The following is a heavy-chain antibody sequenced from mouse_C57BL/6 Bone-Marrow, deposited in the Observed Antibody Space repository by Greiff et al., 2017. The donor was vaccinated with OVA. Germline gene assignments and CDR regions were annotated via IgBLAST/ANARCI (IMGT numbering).Heavy chain of an antibody. CDR1: GYTFTSYW. D-gene: IGHD1-1*01. V-gene: IGHV1-55*01. CDR2: IYPGSGST. CDR3: AREEFITTVVAP. Sequence: QVHVKQSGAELVKPGASVKMSCKASGYTFTSYWITWVKQRPGQGLEWIGDIYPGSGSTNYNEKFKSKATLTVDTSSSTAYMQLSSLTSEDSAVYYCAREEFITTVVAPWGQGTLVTVSA. J-gene: IGHJ3*01.